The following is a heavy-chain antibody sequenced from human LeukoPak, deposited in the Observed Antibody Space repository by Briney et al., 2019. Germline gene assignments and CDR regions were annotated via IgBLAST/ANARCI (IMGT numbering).Heavy chain of an antibody. D-gene: IGHD2-21*01. V-gene: IGHV4-34*01. CDR1: GGPVSGYY. Sequence: SETLSLTCGVSGGPVSGYYWSWLRQSPGKGLEWIGEITRYGNTNYNPSLKSRVIISKDTSKSQISLTLISLTAADTAVYFCARLDQLIVDYWYFDLWGRGSQVTVSS. CDR2: ITRYGNT. CDR3: ARLDQLIVDYWYFDL. J-gene: IGHJ2*01.